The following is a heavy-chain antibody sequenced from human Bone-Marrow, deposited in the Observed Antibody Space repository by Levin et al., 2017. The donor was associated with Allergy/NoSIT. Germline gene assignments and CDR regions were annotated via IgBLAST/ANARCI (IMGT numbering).Heavy chain of an antibody. D-gene: IGHD1-26*01. CDR3: AREWELLSEYFYH. CDR2: INPNSGGT. J-gene: IGHJ1*01. V-gene: IGHV1-2*02. Sequence: ASVKVSCKASGYTFTGYYIHWVRQAPGQGPEWMGWINPNSGGTKYAQKFQGRVTMTRDRSISTAYMELSRLRSDDTAVYYCAREWELLSEYFYHWGQGTLVTVSS. CDR1: GYTFTGYY.